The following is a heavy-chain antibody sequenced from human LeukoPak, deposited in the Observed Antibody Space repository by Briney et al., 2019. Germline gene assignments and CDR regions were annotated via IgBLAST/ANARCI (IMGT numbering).Heavy chain of an antibody. V-gene: IGHV1-18*01. CDR1: GYTFTSYG. CDR3: ARMYTGYYYYYMDV. CDR2: ISAYNGNT. J-gene: IGHJ6*03. Sequence: ASVKVSCKASGYTFTSYGISWVRQAPGQGLEWMGWISAYNGNTNYAQKLQGRVTMTTDTSTSTAYMELRSLRSDDTAVYYCARMYTGYYYYYMDVWGKGTTVTVSS. D-gene: IGHD1-26*01.